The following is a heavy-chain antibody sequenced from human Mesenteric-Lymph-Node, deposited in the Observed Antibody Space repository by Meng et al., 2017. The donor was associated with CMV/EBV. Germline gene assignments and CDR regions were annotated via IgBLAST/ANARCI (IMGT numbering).Heavy chain of an antibody. CDR2: IKQDGSEK. Sequence: GGSLRLSCEASGFTFSSHWMSWLRQAPGKGLEWVANIKQDGSEKYYVDSVKGRFNISRDNAKNSLYLQMNSLRAEDTAVYYCARVGCYDYVWGSYRSCFDYWGQGTLVTVSS. D-gene: IGHD3-16*02. V-gene: IGHV3-7*01. J-gene: IGHJ4*02. CDR3: ARVGCYDYVWGSYRSCFDY. CDR1: GFTFSSHW.